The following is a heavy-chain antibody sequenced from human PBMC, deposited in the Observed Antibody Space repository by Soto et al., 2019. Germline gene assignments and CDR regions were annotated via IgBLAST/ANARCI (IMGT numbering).Heavy chain of an antibody. CDR2: SSSNSAYI. CDR3: TRDASRDSSARGWFDP. J-gene: IGHJ5*02. Sequence: GGSLRLSCAASGFTFRSFTMNWVRQAPGKGLEWVSTSSSNSAYIYYTDALRGRFTISRDNAKNSLHLQMNSLRAEDTAVYYCTRDASRDSSARGWFDPWGPVTLVTVSS. CDR1: GFTFRSFT. D-gene: IGHD6-13*01. V-gene: IGHV3-21*01.